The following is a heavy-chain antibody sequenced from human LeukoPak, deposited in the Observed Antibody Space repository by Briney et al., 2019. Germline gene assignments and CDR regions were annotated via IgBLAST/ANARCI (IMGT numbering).Heavy chain of an antibody. V-gene: IGHV4-39*01. CDR1: GGSITSSGYY. D-gene: IGHD6-13*01. J-gene: IGHJ4*02. Sequence: PSETLSLTCNVSGGSITSSGYYWGWIRQPPGKGLEWIGSVDYSGNTYYNPSLKSRVTTSVDMSKNQFSLKLNSVTAADTAVYYCATSAGTVFLPRFYFKDWGQGTLVTVSS. CDR2: VDYSGNT. CDR3: ATSAGTVFLPRFYFKD.